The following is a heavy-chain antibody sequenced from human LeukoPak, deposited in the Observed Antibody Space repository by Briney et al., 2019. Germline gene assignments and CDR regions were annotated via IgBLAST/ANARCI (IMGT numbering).Heavy chain of an antibody. D-gene: IGHD2-2*01. CDR3: ARHPDCTRTSCYVDYYGMDV. Sequence: GESLKISCKGSGYRFTSYWIGWVRQMPGKGLEWMGIINPGDSDTRYSPSFQGQVTISADKSISTAYRQWSSLKASDTAMYYCARHPDCTRTSCYVDYYGMDVWGQGTTVTVSS. CDR2: INPGDSDT. V-gene: IGHV5-51*01. CDR1: GYRFTSYW. J-gene: IGHJ6*02.